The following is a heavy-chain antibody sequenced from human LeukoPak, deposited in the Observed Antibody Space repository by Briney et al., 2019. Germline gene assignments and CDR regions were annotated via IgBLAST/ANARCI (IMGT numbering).Heavy chain of an antibody. Sequence: GRSLRLSCAASGFTFSSYAMHWVRQAPGKGLEWVAVISYDGSNKYYADSVKGRFTISRDNSKNTLYLQMNSLRAEDTAVYYCASAPMPSYYNVGIDYWGQGTLVTVSS. CDR2: ISYDGSNK. D-gene: IGHD3-10*01. CDR1: GFTFSSYA. V-gene: IGHV3-30-3*01. J-gene: IGHJ4*02. CDR3: ASAPMPSYYNVGIDY.